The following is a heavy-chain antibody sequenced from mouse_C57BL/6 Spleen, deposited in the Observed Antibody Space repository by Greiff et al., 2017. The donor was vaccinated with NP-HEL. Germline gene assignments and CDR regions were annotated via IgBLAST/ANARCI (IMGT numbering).Heavy chain of an antibody. Sequence: EVQLVESGPELVKPGASVKMSCKASGYTFTDYNMHWVKQSNGKSLEWIGYINPNNGGTSYNQKFKGKATLTVNKSSSTAYMELRSLTSEDSAVYYCARGRNGYFDYWGQGTTLTVSS. D-gene: IGHD1-1*01. J-gene: IGHJ2*01. V-gene: IGHV1-22*01. CDR3: ARGRNGYFDY. CDR2: INPNNGGT. CDR1: GYTFTDYN.